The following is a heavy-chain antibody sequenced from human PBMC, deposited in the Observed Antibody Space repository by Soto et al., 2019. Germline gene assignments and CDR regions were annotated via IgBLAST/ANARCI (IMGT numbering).Heavy chain of an antibody. V-gene: IGHV1-8*01. CDR2: MNPKSGNT. J-gene: IGHJ6*03. Sequence: QVQLVQSGAEVKKPGASVKVSCKASGYIFTSYDINWVRQATGQGLEWVGWMNPKSGNTGYAQKFEGRVTMTRNTSISTAYKELSSLRSEDTAVYYCARAPEYSSTWDFYYYYMDVWGNGTTVAVS. CDR3: ARAPEYSSTWDFYYYYMDV. CDR1: GYIFTSYD. D-gene: IGHD6-13*01.